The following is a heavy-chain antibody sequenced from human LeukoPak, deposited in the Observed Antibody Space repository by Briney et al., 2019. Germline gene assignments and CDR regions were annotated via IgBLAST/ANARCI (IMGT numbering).Heavy chain of an antibody. CDR3: ARERALGGYESRHYYYGMDV. Sequence: SETLSLTCAVSGGSITNYYWSWIRQPAGKGLEWIGRVHSSRGSNYNPSLKSRVTMSVDTSKNQFSLKLSSVTAADTAVYYCARERALGGYESRHYYYGMDVWGQGTTVTVSS. V-gene: IGHV4-4*07. D-gene: IGHD5-12*01. CDR1: GGSITNYY. J-gene: IGHJ6*02. CDR2: VHSSRGS.